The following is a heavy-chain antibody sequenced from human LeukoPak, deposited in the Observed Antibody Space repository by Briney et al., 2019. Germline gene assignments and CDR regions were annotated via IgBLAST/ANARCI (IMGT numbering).Heavy chain of an antibody. V-gene: IGHV3-7*01. CDR1: GFTFSHFW. D-gene: IGHD6-13*01. CDR2: IKKTGSET. J-gene: IGHJ4*02. CDR3: AREWIAAAGTFDY. Sequence: GGSLRLSCAASGFTFSHFWMSWVRQAPGKGLEWVAYIKKTGSETYYVDSVKGRFTITRDNTRNSLFLQMYSLRAEDTAVYFCAREWIAAAGTFDYWGQGTLVTVSS.